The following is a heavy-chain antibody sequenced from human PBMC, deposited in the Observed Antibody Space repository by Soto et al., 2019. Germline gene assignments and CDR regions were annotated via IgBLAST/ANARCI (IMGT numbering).Heavy chain of an antibody. J-gene: IGHJ4*02. CDR3: VRELGLAY. CDR1: GFPFGDFG. V-gene: IGHV3-30*03. CDR2: ISHDGSDK. D-gene: IGHD7-27*01. Sequence: GGSLRLSCAASGFPFGDFGMHWLRQAPGKGLEWVAVISHDGSDKFYADSVKARFTISRDNSKNTLYLQMSGLRAEDTAVYYCVRELGLAYWGQGALVTVSS.